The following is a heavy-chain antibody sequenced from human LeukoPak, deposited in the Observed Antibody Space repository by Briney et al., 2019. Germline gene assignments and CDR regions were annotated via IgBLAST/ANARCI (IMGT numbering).Heavy chain of an antibody. CDR2: IYTSGST. V-gene: IGHV4-61*02. CDR3: ARGGDFWSGYRGFDY. D-gene: IGHD3-3*01. J-gene: IGHJ4*02. Sequence: SQTLSLTCTVSGGSISSGGYYWSWIRQPAGKGLEWIGRIYTSGSTNYNPSLKSRVTMSVDTSKNQFSLKLSSVTAADTAVYYCARGGDFWSGYRGFDYWGQGTLVTVSS. CDR1: GGSISSGGYY.